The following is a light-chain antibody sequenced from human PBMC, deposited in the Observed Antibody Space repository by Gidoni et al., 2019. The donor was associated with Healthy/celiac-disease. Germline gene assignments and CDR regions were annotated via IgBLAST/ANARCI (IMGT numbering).Light chain of an antibody. CDR1: QGLLHSNGHSY. V-gene: IGKV2-28*01. Sequence: DIVMTQSPLPPPVTPGEPASTSCRSSQGLLHSNGHSYLDWYLQKPGQSPQLLIYLGSNRASGVPDRFSGSGSGTDFTLKISRVEAEDVGVYYCMQALQTPSTFGQGTKVEIK. CDR3: MQALQTPST. J-gene: IGKJ2*01. CDR2: LGS.